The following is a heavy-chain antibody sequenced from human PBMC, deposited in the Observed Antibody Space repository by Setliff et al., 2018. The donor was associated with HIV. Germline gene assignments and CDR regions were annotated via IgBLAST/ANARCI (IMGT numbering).Heavy chain of an antibody. D-gene: IGHD5-12*01. Sequence: SETLSLTCAVYGGSFSGYHWNWIRQPPGKGLEWIGEINHSGSTYYNPSLKSRVTISVDTSKNQFSLKLSSVTAADTAVYYCARMYSGYDWSPAGARTRYFDYWGQGTLVTVSS. V-gene: IGHV4-34*01. CDR1: GGSFSGYH. CDR2: INHSGST. J-gene: IGHJ4*02. CDR3: ARMYSGYDWSPAGARTRYFDY.